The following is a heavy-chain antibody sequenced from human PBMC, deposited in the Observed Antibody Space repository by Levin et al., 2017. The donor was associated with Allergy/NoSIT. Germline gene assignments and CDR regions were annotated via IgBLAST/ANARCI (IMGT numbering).Heavy chain of an antibody. D-gene: IGHD5-18*01. CDR2: INPNSGGT. CDR3: ARGFKGLGYKYYFDY. J-gene: IGHJ4*02. CDR1: GYTFTGYY. V-gene: IGHV1-2*02. Sequence: GESLKISCKASGYTFTGYYMHWVRQAPGQGLEWMGWINPNSGGTNYAQKFQGRVTMTRDTSISTAYMELSRLRSDDTAVYYCARGFKGLGYKYYFDYWGQGTLVTVSS.